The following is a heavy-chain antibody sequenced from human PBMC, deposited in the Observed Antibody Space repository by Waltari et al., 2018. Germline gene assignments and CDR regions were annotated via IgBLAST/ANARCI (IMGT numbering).Heavy chain of an antibody. D-gene: IGHD3-10*01. CDR3: ARARGTMVRGVYFDY. J-gene: IGHJ4*02. CDR2: IKQDGSEK. CDR1: GFTFSSYW. Sequence: EVQLVESGGGLVQPGGSLRLSCAASGFTFSSYWMSWVRQAPGKALEWVANIKQDGSEKYYVDSVKVRFTISRDNAKNSLYLQMNSLRAEDTAVYYCARARGTMVRGVYFDYWGQGTLVTFSS. V-gene: IGHV3-7*01.